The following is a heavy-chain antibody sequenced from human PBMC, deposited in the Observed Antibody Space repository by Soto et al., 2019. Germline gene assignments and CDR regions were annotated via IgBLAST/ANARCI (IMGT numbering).Heavy chain of an antibody. Sequence: EVQLVESGGGLVQPGGSLRLSCAASGFTFSSYEMNWVRQAPGKGLEWVSYISSSGSTIYYADSVKGRFTISRDNAKNSLYLHMNSLRAEDTAVYYCARDRSRVYYYDSSGYYPFDYWGQGTLVTVSS. J-gene: IGHJ4*02. CDR1: GFTFSSYE. D-gene: IGHD3-22*01. CDR2: ISSSGSTI. CDR3: ARDRSRVYYYDSSGYYPFDY. V-gene: IGHV3-48*03.